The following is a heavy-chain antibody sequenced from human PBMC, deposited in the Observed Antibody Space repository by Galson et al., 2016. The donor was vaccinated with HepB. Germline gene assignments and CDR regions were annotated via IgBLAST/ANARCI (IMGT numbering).Heavy chain of an antibody. J-gene: IGHJ4*02. CDR3: TNSSPFNTGTFDF. D-gene: IGHD1-26*01. V-gene: IGHV6-1*01. CDR2: TYYKSNWYY. CDR1: GDSVSSNSAN. Sequence: CAISGDSVSSNSANWHWIRQSPSRGLEWLGRTYYKSNWYYDYAVSVKSRITINPDTSKNQFSLQLNSVTPEDTAVYYCTNSSPFNTGTFDFWGQGTLVTVSS.